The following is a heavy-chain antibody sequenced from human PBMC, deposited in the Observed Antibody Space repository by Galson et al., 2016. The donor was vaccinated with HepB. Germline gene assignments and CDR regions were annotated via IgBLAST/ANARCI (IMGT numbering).Heavy chain of an antibody. Sequence: SVKVSCKASGYTFTSYYMHWVRQAPGQGLEWMGLINPSGGSTSYTQKFHGRVTMTRDTSTRIVYMELSSLKSEDTAVYYCARAGIGYCSSTSCFSLDYWGQGTLVTVPS. J-gene: IGHJ4*02. D-gene: IGHD2-2*01. CDR3: ARAGIGYCSSTSCFSLDY. CDR2: INPSGGST. V-gene: IGHV1-46*01. CDR1: GYTFTSYY.